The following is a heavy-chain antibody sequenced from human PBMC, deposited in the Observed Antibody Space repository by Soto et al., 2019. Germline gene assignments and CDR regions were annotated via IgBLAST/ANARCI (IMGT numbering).Heavy chain of an antibody. D-gene: IGHD3-16*02. CDR3: TTDPDDPLYDYVWGSYRFFVPALTPY. V-gene: IGHV3-15*07. CDR1: GFTFSNAW. Sequence: KPGGSLRLSCAASGFTFSNAWINWVRQAPGKGLEWVGRIKSKTDGGTTDYAAPVKGRFTISRDDSKNTLYLQMNSLKTEDTAVYYCTTDPDDPLYDYVWGSYRFFVPALTPYWGQGTLVTVSS. J-gene: IGHJ4*02. CDR2: IKSKTDGGTT.